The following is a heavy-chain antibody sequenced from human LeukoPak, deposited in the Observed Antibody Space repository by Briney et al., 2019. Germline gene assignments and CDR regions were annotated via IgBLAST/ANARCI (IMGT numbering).Heavy chain of an antibody. CDR3: ARELLQNYDFWEAPYYYGMDV. V-gene: IGHV1-46*01. CDR2: INPSGGST. CDR1: GYTFTSYY. Sequence: ASVKVSFKASGYTFTSYYMHWVRQAPGQGLEWMGIINPSGGSTSYAQTFQGRVTMTRDTSTSTVYMELSSLRSEDTAVYYCARELLQNYDFWEAPYYYGMDVWGQGTTVTVSS. D-gene: IGHD3-3*01. J-gene: IGHJ6*02.